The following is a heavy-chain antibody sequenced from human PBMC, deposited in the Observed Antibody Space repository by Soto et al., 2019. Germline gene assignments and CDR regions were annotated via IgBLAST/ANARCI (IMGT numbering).Heavy chain of an antibody. D-gene: IGHD1-1*01. J-gene: IGHJ6*02. CDR1: GYTVTRYG. Sequence: SVKFSFKASGYTVTRYGIRLLRHTPGQGLEWMGWISGYNGDTNYAQKFQDRVSMTIDTSTGTVYMELRSLTSDDTAVYYCAKNGQPPYYYYGLDVWGQGTKVTVS. CDR3: AKNGQPPYYYYGLDV. V-gene: IGHV1-18*01. CDR2: ISGYNGDT.